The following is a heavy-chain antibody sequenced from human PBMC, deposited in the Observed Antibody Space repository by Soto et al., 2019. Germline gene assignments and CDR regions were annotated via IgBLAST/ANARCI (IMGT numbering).Heavy chain of an antibody. V-gene: IGHV3-33*01. CDR1: GFTFSSYG. CDR3: ARTIVRGVSNINWFDP. J-gene: IGHJ5*02. D-gene: IGHD3-10*01. Sequence: QVQLVESGGGVVQPGRSLRLYCAASGFTFSSYGMHWVRQAPGKGLEWVAVIWYDGSNKYYADSVKGRFTISRDNSKNTLYLQMNSLRAEDTAVYYCARTIVRGVSNINWFDPWGQGTLVTVSS. CDR2: IWYDGSNK.